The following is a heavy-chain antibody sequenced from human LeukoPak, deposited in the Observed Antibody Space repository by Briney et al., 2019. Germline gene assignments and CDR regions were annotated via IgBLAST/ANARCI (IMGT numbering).Heavy chain of an antibody. CDR3: ARNIWFGESNDAFDF. J-gene: IGHJ3*01. D-gene: IGHD3-10*01. CDR2: IIPMSDTA. V-gene: IGHV1-69*05. Sequence: SVKVSCKASRGTFNSYAISWVRQAPGQGPEWMGGIIPMSDTANYPQKFQGRVTMTRDTSISTAYMELSRLRSDDTAVYYCARNIWFGESNDAFDFWGQGTMVTVSS. CDR1: RGTFNSYA.